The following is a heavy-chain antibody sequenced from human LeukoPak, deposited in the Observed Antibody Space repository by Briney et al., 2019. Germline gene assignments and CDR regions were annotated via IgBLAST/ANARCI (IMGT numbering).Heavy chain of an antibody. Sequence: GGSLRLSRALSGITLSNYGMSWVRQAPGKGLEWVAGISDSGGRTNYADSVKGRFTISRDNPKNTLYLQMNSLRAEDTAVYFCAKRGVVIRVILVGFHKEAYYFDSWGQGALVTVSS. D-gene: IGHD3-22*01. CDR3: AKRGVVIRVILVGFHKEAYYFDS. J-gene: IGHJ4*02. CDR2: ISDSGGRT. V-gene: IGHV3-23*01. CDR1: GITLSNYG.